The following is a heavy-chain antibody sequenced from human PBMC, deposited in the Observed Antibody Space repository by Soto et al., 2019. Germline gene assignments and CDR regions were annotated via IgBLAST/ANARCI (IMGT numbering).Heavy chain of an antibody. CDR1: GGSFSGYY. J-gene: IGHJ4*02. V-gene: IGHV4-34*01. CDR3: ARGVATVVTSYFDY. Sequence: SETLSLTCAVYGGSFSGYYWSWIRQPPGKGLEWIGEINHSGSTNYNPPLKSRVTISVDTSKNQFSLKLSSVTAADTAVYYCARGVATVVTSYFDYWGQGTLVT. CDR2: INHSGST. D-gene: IGHD5-12*01.